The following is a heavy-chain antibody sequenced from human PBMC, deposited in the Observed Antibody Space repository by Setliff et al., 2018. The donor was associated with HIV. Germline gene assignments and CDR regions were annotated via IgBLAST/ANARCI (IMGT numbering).Heavy chain of an antibody. CDR3: ARYRSKLDWFAP. Sequence: SETLSLTCTVSGDSITSNDDYWGWVRQPPGKGLQWIGIVHYNGRAYYDPSLKSRVSISVDSSQTHFSLRLRSVTASDSAVYYCARYRSKLDWFAPWGQGALVTVSS. CDR2: VHYNGRA. J-gene: IGHJ5*02. D-gene: IGHD1-26*01. CDR1: GDSITSNDDY. V-gene: IGHV4-39*02.